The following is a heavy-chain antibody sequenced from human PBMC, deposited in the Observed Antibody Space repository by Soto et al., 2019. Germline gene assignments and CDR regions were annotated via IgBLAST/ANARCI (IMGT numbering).Heavy chain of an antibody. CDR3: AREPNLYGDYDSAYYGMDV. D-gene: IGHD4-17*01. CDR2: ISSSSSYI. J-gene: IGHJ6*02. Sequence: EVQLVESGGGLVKPGGSLRLSCAASGFTFSSYSMNWVRQAPGKGLEWVSSISSSSSYIYYADSVKGRFTISRDNAKNSLYLQMNSLRAEDTAVYYCAREPNLYGDYDSAYYGMDVWGQGTTVTVSS. V-gene: IGHV3-21*01. CDR1: GFTFSSYS.